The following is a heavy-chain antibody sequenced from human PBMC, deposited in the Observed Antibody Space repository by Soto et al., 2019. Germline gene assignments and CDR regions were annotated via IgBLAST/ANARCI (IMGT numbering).Heavy chain of an antibody. V-gene: IGHV4-39*01. CDR1: GGSISSSSYY. CDR3: ARRDYSSSGYYFVY. D-gene: IGHD6-13*01. J-gene: IGHJ4*02. CDR2: IYYSGST. Sequence: ETLSLTCTVSGGSISSSSYYWGWIRQPPGKGLEWIGSIYYSGSTYYNPSLKSRVTISVDTSKNQFSLKLSSVTAADTAVYYCARRDYSSSGYYFVYWGQGIPVTV.